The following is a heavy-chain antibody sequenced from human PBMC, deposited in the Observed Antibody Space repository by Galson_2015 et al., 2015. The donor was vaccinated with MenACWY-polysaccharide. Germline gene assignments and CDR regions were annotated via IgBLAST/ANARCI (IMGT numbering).Heavy chain of an antibody. Sequence: SLRLSCAASGFTFSSYAMSWVRLAPGKGLEWVSTITCSGDSTFYADSVKGRFTISRDNSKNTLYLQMNSLRAEDTALYYCAKGAAASAYYYFDYWGQGTLSPSPQ. D-gene: IGHD6-13*01. J-gene: IGHJ4*02. CDR3: AKGAAASAYYYFDY. V-gene: IGHV3-23*01. CDR2: ITCSGDST. CDR1: GFTFSSYA.